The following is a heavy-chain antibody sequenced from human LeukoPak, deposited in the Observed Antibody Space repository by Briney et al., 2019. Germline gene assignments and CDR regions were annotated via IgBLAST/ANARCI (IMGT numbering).Heavy chain of an antibody. J-gene: IGHJ4*03. D-gene: IGHD4-23*01. CDR3: AKVITPAYFDC. V-gene: IGHV3-23*01. CDR2: ISGTGGST. CDR1: GFTFSSYS. Sequence: PGGSLRLSCAASGFTFSSYSMSWVRQAPGKGLEWVSAISGTGGSTYYADSVKGRFTISRDNSKNTFYLQMSSLRAEDAAVYYCAKVITPAYFDCWGQGTQVTVCS.